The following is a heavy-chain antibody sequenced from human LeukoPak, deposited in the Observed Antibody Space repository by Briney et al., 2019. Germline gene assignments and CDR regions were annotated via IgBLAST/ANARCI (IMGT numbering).Heavy chain of an antibody. V-gene: IGHV3-30*03. J-gene: IGHJ4*02. Sequence: PGGSLRLSCAASGFTFSTYGMRWVRQAPGKGLEWVAFISHDGSNKDFADSVKGRITISRDNSKNTLYLQMNSLRSEDTAVYYCARVPLANSGWYLPLDYWGQGTLVTVSS. CDR2: ISHDGSNK. CDR3: ARVPLANSGWYLPLDY. CDR1: GFTFSTYG. D-gene: IGHD6-19*01.